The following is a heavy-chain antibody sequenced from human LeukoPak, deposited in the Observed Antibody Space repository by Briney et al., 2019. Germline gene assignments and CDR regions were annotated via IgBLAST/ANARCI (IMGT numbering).Heavy chain of an antibody. CDR1: GFTFSSYA. V-gene: IGHV3-30-3*01. CDR3: ARDDPPYCGGDCAPDY. CDR2: ISYDGSNK. Sequence: GRSLRLSCAASGFTFSSYAMHWVRQAPGKGLEWVAVISYDGSNKYYADSVKGRFTISRDNSKNTLYLQMNSLRAEDTAVYYCARDDPPYCGGDCAPDYWGQGTLVTVSS. J-gene: IGHJ4*02. D-gene: IGHD2-21*02.